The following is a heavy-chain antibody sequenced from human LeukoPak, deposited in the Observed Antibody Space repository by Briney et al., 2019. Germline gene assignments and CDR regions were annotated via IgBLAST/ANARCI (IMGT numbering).Heavy chain of an antibody. V-gene: IGHV3-20*04. CDR3: ARDRDFSLIGGYYYYYMGV. Sequence: GGSLRLSCAASGFTFDDYGMSWVRQAPGKGLEWVSGINWNGGSTGYADSVKGRFTISRDNAKNSLYLQMNSLRAEDTALYYCARDRDFSLIGGYYYYYMGVWGKGTTVTVSS. D-gene: IGHD3-16*01. J-gene: IGHJ6*03. CDR2: INWNGGST. CDR1: GFTFDDYG.